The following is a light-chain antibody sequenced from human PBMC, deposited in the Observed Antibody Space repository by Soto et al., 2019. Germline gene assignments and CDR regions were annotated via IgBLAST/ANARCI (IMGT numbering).Light chain of an antibody. CDR1: SSNIGAGYD. CDR3: QSFDTRLNSVV. J-gene: IGLJ2*01. CDR2: GNN. V-gene: IGLV1-40*01. Sequence: QSVVTQPPSVSGAPGQRVTISCTGSSSNIGAGYDVHWYQQFPGTAPKLPIYGNNNRPSGVTDRFSGSKSGTSASLAITGLQAEDEADYYCQSFDTRLNSVVFGGGTKVTVL.